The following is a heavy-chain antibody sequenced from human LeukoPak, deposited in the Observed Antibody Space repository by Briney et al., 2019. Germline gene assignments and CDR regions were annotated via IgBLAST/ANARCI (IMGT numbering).Heavy chain of an antibody. D-gene: IGHD3-9*01. V-gene: IGHV4-59*01. CDR3: ARREGELRYFDWLTPRD. J-gene: IGHJ4*02. CDR2: IYYSGST. Sequence: SEALSLTCTVSGGSISSYYWSWIRQPPGKGLEWIGYIYYSGSTNYNPSLKSRVTISVDTSKNQFSLKLSSVTAADTAVYYCARREGELRYFDWLTPRDWGQGTLVTASS. CDR1: GGSISSYY.